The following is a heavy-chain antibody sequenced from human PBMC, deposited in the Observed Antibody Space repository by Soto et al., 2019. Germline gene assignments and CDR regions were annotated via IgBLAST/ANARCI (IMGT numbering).Heavy chain of an antibody. Sequence: EVQLVESGGGLVKPGGSLRLSCAASGFTFSNAWMSWVRQAPGKGLEWVGRIKSKTDGGTTSYAAPVKGRFTVARDDSKNTLYLQMNSLQTEDTAVYYCTTAWIRAVAGRMDYWGQGTLVTVSS. CDR1: GFTFSNAW. D-gene: IGHD6-19*01. V-gene: IGHV3-15*01. CDR3: TTAWIRAVAGRMDY. CDR2: IKSKTDGGTT. J-gene: IGHJ4*02.